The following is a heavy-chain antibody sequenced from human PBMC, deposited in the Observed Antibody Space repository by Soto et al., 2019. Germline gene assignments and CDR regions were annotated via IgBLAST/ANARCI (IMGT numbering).Heavy chain of an antibody. J-gene: IGHJ5*02. CDR1: GGSISSGGYY. D-gene: IGHD3-16*01. V-gene: IGHV4-31*03. CDR3: ARGEWLGERRFDP. CDR2: TYYSGST. Sequence: QVQLQESGPGLVKPSQTLSLTCTVSGGSISSGGYYWSWILQHPGKGLEWIGYTYYSGSTYYNPSLKSRVTISVDTSKNQFSLNLSSVTAADTAVYYCARGEWLGERRFDPWGQGTLVTVSS.